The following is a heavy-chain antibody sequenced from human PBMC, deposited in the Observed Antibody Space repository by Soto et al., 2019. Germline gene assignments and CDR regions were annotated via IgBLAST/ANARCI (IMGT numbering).Heavy chain of an antibody. D-gene: IGHD3-16*01. CDR1: GFTFSSYA. Sequence: EVQLLESGGGLVQPGGSLRLSCAASGFTFSSYAMSWVRQAPGKGLEWVSAISGSGGSTYYADSVKGQFTISRDNSKNTLYLQMNSLRAEDTAVYYCARIGGPDYYYYMDVWGKGTTVTVSS. J-gene: IGHJ6*03. V-gene: IGHV3-23*01. CDR2: ISGSGGST. CDR3: ARIGGPDYYYYMDV.